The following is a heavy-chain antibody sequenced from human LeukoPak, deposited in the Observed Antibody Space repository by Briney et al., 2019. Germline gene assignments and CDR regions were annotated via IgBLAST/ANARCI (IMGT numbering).Heavy chain of an antibody. CDR3: ARVMGRYCSSNSCYVDY. CDR1: GITFSSYA. Sequence: GGSLRLSCAASGITFSSYAMHGVRQAPGKGLEWVAVISYDGSNKYYADSVKGRFTISRDNSKNTLYLQMNSLRAEDTAVYYCARVMGRYCSSNSCYVDYWGQGTLVTVSS. CDR2: ISYDGSNK. D-gene: IGHD2-2*01. V-gene: IGHV3-30*04. J-gene: IGHJ4*02.